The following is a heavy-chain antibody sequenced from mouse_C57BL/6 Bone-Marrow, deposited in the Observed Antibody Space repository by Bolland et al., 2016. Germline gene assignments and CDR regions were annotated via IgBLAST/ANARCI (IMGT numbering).Heavy chain of an antibody. CDR3: ARPLSYYYAMDY. CDR2: SGNT. Sequence: SGNTYYNEKFKGKATLTADKSSSTAYMELRSLTSEDSAVYFCARPLSYYYAMDYWGQGTS. J-gene: IGHJ4*01. V-gene: IGHV1-81*01.